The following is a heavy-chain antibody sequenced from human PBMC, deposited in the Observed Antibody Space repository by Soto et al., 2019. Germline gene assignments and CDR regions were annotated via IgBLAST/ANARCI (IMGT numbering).Heavy chain of an antibody. Sequence: GASVKVSCNPSGYTFNTYYLHWVRQAPGQALEWMGVIHPSGGGTTYAQKFLGRVTVTRDTSTSTVFMELSSLRSDDTAVYYCARGGHIAVVTASFDYWGQGTLVTVSS. CDR1: GYTFNTYY. V-gene: IGHV1-46*02. J-gene: IGHJ4*02. CDR2: IHPSGGGT. CDR3: ARGGHIAVVTASFDY. D-gene: IGHD2-21*02.